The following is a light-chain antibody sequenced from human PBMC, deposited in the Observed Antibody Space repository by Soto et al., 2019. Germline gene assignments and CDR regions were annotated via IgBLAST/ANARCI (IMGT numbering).Light chain of an antibody. CDR3: CSHAGSKNYYL. CDR2: EVT. V-gene: IGLV2-8*01. Sequence: QSVLTQPPSASGSPGQSVTISCTGSSSDIGGYDFVSRYQQHPGKVPKLLIYEVTKRPSGVPDRFSGSKSGNTASLTVSGLQADDEADYYCCSHAGSKNYYLFGPGTKLTVL. J-gene: IGLJ1*01. CDR1: SSDIGGYDF.